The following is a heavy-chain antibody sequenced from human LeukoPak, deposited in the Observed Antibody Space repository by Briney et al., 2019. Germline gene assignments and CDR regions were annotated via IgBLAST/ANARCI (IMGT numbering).Heavy chain of an antibody. CDR1: GFTFSDYY. J-gene: IGHJ3*02. CDR3: AKEHGGSSWYEDAFDT. V-gene: IGHV3-11*01. Sequence: GGSLRLSCAASGFTFSDYYMSWIRQAPGKGLEWVSYISSSGSTIYYADSVKGRFTISRDNPKNTLYLQMNSLRVEDTAVYYCAKEHGGSSWYEDAFDTWGQGTMVTVSS. CDR2: ISSSGSTI. D-gene: IGHD6-13*01.